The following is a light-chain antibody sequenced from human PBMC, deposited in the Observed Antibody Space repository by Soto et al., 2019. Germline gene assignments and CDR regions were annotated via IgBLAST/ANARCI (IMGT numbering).Light chain of an antibody. V-gene: IGLV2-8*01. J-gene: IGLJ2*01. CDR2: EVS. CDR3: SSYAGSNNFVV. Sequence: QSVLTQPPSASESPGQSVTISCTGTSSDVGGYNYVSWYQQHSGKAPNLMIYEVSKRPSGVPDRFSGSKSGNTASLTVSGLQAEDEADYYCSSYAGSNNFVVFGGGTQLTVL. CDR1: SSDVGGYNY.